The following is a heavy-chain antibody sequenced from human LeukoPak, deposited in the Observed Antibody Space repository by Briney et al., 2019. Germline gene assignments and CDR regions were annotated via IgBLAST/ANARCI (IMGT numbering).Heavy chain of an antibody. CDR2: IKQDGSQK. Sequence: GGSLSLSCATSGFTFTNYWMSWVRQAPGKGLQWVANIKQDGSQKYYVDSVKGRFTISRDNAKNSLYLQMDSLRAEDTAVYYCARDPSRGLYYFDHWGQGTLVTVSS. D-gene: IGHD3/OR15-3a*01. V-gene: IGHV3-7*05. J-gene: IGHJ4*02. CDR3: ARDPSRGLYYFDH. CDR1: GFTFTNYW.